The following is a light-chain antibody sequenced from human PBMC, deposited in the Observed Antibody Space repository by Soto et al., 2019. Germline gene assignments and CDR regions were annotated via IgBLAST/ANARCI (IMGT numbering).Light chain of an antibody. J-gene: IGKJ1*01. CDR2: AAS. V-gene: IGKV1-39*01. Sequence: DIQMTQSPSSLSASVGDRVTITCRASQTISSYLNWYQQKPGKATNLLIYAASSLQSVVPSSFSGSGSGTDFTITISSLKPEDFATSYYQQSYSTKWKFGQGKKVVIK. CDR3: QQSYSTKWK. CDR1: QTISSY.